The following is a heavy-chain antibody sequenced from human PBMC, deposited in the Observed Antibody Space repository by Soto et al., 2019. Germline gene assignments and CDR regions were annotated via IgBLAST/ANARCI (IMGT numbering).Heavy chain of an antibody. V-gene: IGHV1-18*04. Sequence: ASVKVSCKASGYTFTSYGISWVLQAPGQGLEWMGWISAYNGNTNYAQKLQGRVTMTTDTSTSTAYMELRSLRSDDTAVYYCARRYEDSSGPYGMDVWGQGTTVTVSS. J-gene: IGHJ6*02. CDR1: GYTFTSYG. D-gene: IGHD3-22*01. CDR2: ISAYNGNT. CDR3: ARRYEDSSGPYGMDV.